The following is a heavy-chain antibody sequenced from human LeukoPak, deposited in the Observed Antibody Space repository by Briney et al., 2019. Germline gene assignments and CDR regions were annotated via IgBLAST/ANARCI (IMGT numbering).Heavy chain of an antibody. Sequence: GASVKVSCKASGYTFTSYGISWVRQAPGQGLEWMGWISAYNGNTNYAQKLQGRVTMTTDTSTSTAYMELRSLRSDDTAVYYCARDYCSGGSCYQGQDYWGQGTLVTVSS. CDR3: ARDYCSGGSCYQGQDY. D-gene: IGHD2-15*01. V-gene: IGHV1-18*01. J-gene: IGHJ4*02. CDR2: ISAYNGNT. CDR1: GYTFTSYG.